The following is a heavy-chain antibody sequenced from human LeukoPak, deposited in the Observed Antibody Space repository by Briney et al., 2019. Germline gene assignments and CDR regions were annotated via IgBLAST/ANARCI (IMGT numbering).Heavy chain of an antibody. V-gene: IGHV4-30-4*08. Sequence: PSETLSLTCTVSGGSISSGDYYWSWIRQPPGKGLEWIGYIYYSGSTYYNPSLKSRVTISVDTSKNQFSLKLSSVTAADTAVYYWARESSDNWFDPWGQGTLVTVSS. CDR3: ARESSDNWFDP. J-gene: IGHJ5*02. D-gene: IGHD6-6*01. CDR2: IYYSGST. CDR1: GGSISSGDYY.